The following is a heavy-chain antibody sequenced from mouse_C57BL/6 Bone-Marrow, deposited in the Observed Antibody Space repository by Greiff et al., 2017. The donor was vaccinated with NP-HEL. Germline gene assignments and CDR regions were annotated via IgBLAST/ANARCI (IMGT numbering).Heavy chain of an antibody. CDR1: GFTFSSYA. CDR2: ISDGGSYT. Sequence: EVKLVESGGGLVKPGGSLKLSCAASGFTFSSYAMSWVRQTPEKRLVWVATISDGGSYTHYPDNVKGRFTITRDKAKNNLYLQMSHLKSEDTAMYYCARDRGWFPSWFAYWGQGTLVTVSA. D-gene: IGHD2-3*01. CDR3: ARDRGWFPSWFAY. J-gene: IGHJ3*01. V-gene: IGHV5-4*01.